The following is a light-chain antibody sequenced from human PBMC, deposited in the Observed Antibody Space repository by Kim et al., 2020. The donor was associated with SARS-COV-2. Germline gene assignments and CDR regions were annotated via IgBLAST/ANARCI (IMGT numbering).Light chain of an antibody. CDR3: NAYTSSYTRV. Sequence: GRVTNTSSAGSSSVVGAYDWWYWYLQRPGKAPKLISYDVPTRPLAVSDRCSGSKSGNTASLTISGLQAEDECYYEGNAYTSSYTRVFGGGTKVTVL. J-gene: IGLJ2*01. V-gene: IGLV2-14*03. CDR2: DVP. CDR1: SSVVGAYDW.